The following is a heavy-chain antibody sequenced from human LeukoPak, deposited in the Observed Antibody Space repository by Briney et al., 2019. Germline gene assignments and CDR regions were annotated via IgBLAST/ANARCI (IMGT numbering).Heavy chain of an antibody. CDR1: GGSISSYY. CDR3: ATQPGKAALFDY. CDR2: IYYSGST. J-gene: IGHJ4*02. D-gene: IGHD2-15*01. V-gene: IGHV4-59*01. Sequence: SETLSLTCTVSGGSISSYYWSWIRQPPGKGLEWIGYIYYSGSTNYNPSLKSRVTISVDTSKNQFSLKLSSVTAADTAVYYCATQPGKAALFDYWGQGTLVTVSS.